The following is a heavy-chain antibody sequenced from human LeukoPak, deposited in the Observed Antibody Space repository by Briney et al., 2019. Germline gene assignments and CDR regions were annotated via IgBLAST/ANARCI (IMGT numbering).Heavy chain of an antibody. V-gene: IGHV4-39*01. J-gene: IGHJ5*02. D-gene: IGHD1-26*01. CDR1: GGSISSSSYY. CDR2: IYYSGST. Sequence: SETLSLTCTVSGGSISSSSYYWGWIRQPPGKGLEWIGGIYYSGSTYYNPSLKSRVTISVDTSKNQFSLKLSSVTAADTAVYYCARQEWELDPPAWGQGTLVTVSS. CDR3: ARQEWELDPPA.